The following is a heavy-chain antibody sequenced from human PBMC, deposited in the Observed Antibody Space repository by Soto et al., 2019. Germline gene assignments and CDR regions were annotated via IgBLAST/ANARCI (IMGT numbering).Heavy chain of an antibody. Sequence: QMQLQASGPGLVKPSETLSLTCNVSGASVSHGYWSWIRQPPGKALEWIGFMYFGGSFNYNPSLTTRPTISVETSNNQFSMKLTSVTASDTAVYYCARSYYDSTGFAVYPWGQGTLVTVSS. D-gene: IGHD3-22*01. V-gene: IGHV4-59*02. CDR2: MYFGGSF. J-gene: IGHJ5*02. CDR3: ARSYYDSTGFAVYP. CDR1: GASVSHGY.